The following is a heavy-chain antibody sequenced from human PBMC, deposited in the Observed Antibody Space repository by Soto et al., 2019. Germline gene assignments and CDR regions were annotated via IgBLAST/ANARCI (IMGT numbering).Heavy chain of an antibody. Sequence: SETLSLTCTVSGGSISSYYWSWIRQPPGKGLEWIGYIYYSGSTNYNPSLKSRVTISVDTSKNQFSLKLSSVTAADTAVYYCARHMERGYSYGPLGFWGQGTLVTVS. CDR2: IYYSGST. V-gene: IGHV4-59*08. D-gene: IGHD5-18*01. CDR1: GGSISSYY. J-gene: IGHJ4*02. CDR3: ARHMERGYSYGPLGF.